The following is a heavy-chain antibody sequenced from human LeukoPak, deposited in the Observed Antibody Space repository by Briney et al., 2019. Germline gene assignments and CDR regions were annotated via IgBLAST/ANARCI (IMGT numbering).Heavy chain of an antibody. CDR1: EYRFTSYW. CDR2: IYPDDSDT. Sequence: GESLKISCKGSEYRFTSYWIAWVRPMPGKGLEYMGVIYPDDSDTRYSPSFQGQVTISADKSISTAHLQWSSLKASDTAMYYCARAEVLGATLDYWGQGTLVTVSS. CDR3: ARAEVLGATLDY. D-gene: IGHD1-26*01. V-gene: IGHV5-51*01. J-gene: IGHJ4*02.